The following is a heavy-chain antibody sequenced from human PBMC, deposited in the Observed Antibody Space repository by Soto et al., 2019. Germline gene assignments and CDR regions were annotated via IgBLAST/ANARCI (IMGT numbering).Heavy chain of an antibody. V-gene: IGHV3-53*01. CDR2: IYSGGST. CDR3: ASVAHDYGDEFDY. J-gene: IGHJ4*02. Sequence: GGSLRLSCAASGFTVSSNYMSWVRQAPGKGLEWVSVIYSGGSTYYADSVKGRFTISRDNSKNTLYLQMNSLRAEDTAVYYCASVAHDYGDEFDYWGQGTLVTVSS. CDR1: GFTVSSNY. D-gene: IGHD4-17*01.